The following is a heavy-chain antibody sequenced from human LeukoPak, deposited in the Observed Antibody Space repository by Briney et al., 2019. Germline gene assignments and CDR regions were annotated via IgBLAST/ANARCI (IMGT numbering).Heavy chain of an antibody. CDR3: AREPGYSSGIFDY. J-gene: IGHJ4*02. V-gene: IGHV1-46*01. CDR2: INPSGGGT. Sequence: ASVKVSCKASGYTFTSYYMHWVRQAPGQGPEWMGVINPSGGGTTYAQKFQGSVTMTRDTSTSTVYMDLSSLRSEDTAVYYCAREPGYSSGIFDYWGQGTLVTVSS. CDR1: GYTFTSYY. D-gene: IGHD6-19*01.